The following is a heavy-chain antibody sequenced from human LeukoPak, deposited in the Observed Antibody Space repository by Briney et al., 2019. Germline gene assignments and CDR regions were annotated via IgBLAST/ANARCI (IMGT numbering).Heavy chain of an antibody. V-gene: IGHV3-30*01. Sequence: GGSLRLSCAASVFTFSSYAMHRVRQAPGKGLEWVAVISYDGSNKYYADSVKGRFTISRDNTKNTLYLQMHSLRAEDTAVYYCARGVVKQQLARYYYYYMDVWGKGTTVTVSS. CDR1: VFTFSSYA. CDR3: ARGVVKQQLARYYYYYMDV. D-gene: IGHD6-13*01. CDR2: ISYDGSNK. J-gene: IGHJ6*03.